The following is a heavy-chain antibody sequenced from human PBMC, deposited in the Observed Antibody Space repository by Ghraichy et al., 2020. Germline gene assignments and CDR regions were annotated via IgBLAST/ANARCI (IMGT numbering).Heavy chain of an antibody. Sequence: SETLSLTCAVYGGSFSGYYWSWIRQPPGKGLEWIGEINHSGSTNYNPSLKSRVTISVDTSKNQFSLKLSSVTAADTAVYYCARGGLVYYYYYGMDVWGQGTTVTVSS. CDR2: INHSGST. J-gene: IGHJ6*02. D-gene: IGHD6-19*01. CDR1: GGSFSGYY. V-gene: IGHV4-34*01. CDR3: ARGGLVYYYYYGMDV.